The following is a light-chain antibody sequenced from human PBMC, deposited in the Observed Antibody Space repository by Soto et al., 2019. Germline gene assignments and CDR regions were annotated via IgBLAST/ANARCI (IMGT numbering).Light chain of an antibody. CDR3: QHYNNWPPWT. J-gene: IGKJ1*01. CDR1: QSISSW. Sequence: DIQMTQSPSTLSASVGDRVTITCRASQSISSWLAWYQQKPGKAPKLLIYDASSLESGVPSRFSGSGSGTDFTLTISSLQPEDFAVYYCQHYNNWPPWTFGQGTKVDIK. CDR2: DAS. V-gene: IGKV1-5*01.